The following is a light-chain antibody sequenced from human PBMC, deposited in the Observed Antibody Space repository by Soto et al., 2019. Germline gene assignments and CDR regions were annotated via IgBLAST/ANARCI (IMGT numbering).Light chain of an antibody. V-gene: IGKV1-39*01. Sequence: DIQMTQSPSSLYASVGDRVTITCRARQNISGYLNWYQQKPVKAPKLLIYAATSFQSGVPSRFIRRDSGTEFTLAISCLQPEHFATYYCLQRYGPPALTFGRGTRLVIK. J-gene: IGKJ5*01. CDR3: LQRYGPPALT. CDR2: AAT. CDR1: QNISGY.